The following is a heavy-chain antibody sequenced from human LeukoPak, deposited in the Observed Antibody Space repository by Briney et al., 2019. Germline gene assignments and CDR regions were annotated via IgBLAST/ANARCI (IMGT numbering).Heavy chain of an antibody. V-gene: IGHV4-34*01. CDR3: AREGSVYFDY. Sequence: SETLSLTCGVYGGSFSGYYWSWIRQPPGKGLEWIGEINHSGSTNYNPSLKSRVTISVDTSKSQFSLKLSSVTAADTAVYYCAREGSVYFDYWGQGTLVTVSS. J-gene: IGHJ4*02. CDR1: GGSFSGYY. CDR2: INHSGST.